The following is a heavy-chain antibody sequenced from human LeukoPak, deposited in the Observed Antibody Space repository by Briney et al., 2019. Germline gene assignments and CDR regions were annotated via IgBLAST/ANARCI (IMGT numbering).Heavy chain of an antibody. CDR1: GRSFSPYY. CDR3: ARGGFYCGGDCYVDY. Sequence: SETLSLTCAVYGRSFSPYYWSWIRQPPGKGLEWIGEINHSGSTNYNPSRKSRVTISVDTSKNQFSLRLSSVTAADTAVYYCARGGFYCGGDCYVDYWGQGTLVSVSS. CDR2: INHSGST. D-gene: IGHD2-21*02. J-gene: IGHJ4*02. V-gene: IGHV4-34*01.